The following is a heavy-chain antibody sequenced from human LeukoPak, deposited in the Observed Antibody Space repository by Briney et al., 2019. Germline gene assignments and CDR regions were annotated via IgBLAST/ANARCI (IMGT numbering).Heavy chain of an antibody. CDR2: INPNGGGS. Sequence: GASVKVSCKASGYTFTGYYIHWVRQAPGQGLEWMGWINPNGGGSNSAQKFQGRVTMTRDTSISTAYMELSRLRSDDTAVYYCAREYYYDRSVDYWGQGALVTVSS. CDR3: AREYYYDRSVDY. CDR1: GYTFTGYY. D-gene: IGHD3-22*01. J-gene: IGHJ4*02. V-gene: IGHV1-2*02.